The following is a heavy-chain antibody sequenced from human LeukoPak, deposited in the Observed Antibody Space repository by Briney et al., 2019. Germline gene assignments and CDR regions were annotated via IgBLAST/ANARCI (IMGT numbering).Heavy chain of an antibody. CDR3: ARGTHGDYRTNDY. Sequence: GGSLRLSCAASGFTFSSYGMHWVRQAPGKGLEWVAVIWYDGSNKYYADSVKGRFTISRDNSKNTLYLQMNSLRAEDTAVYYCARGTHGDYRTNDYWGQGTLVTVSS. J-gene: IGHJ4*02. D-gene: IGHD4-17*01. CDR2: IWYDGSNK. V-gene: IGHV3-33*01. CDR1: GFTFSSYG.